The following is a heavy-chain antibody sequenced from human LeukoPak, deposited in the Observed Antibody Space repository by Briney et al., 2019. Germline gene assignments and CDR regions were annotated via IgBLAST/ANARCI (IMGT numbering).Heavy chain of an antibody. D-gene: IGHD3-22*01. CDR1: GFTFSSYA. J-gene: IGHJ4*02. CDR2: ISSSSSYI. V-gene: IGHV3-21*01. Sequence: PGGSLRLSCAASGFTFSSYAMSWVRQAPGKGLEWVSSISSSSSYIYYADSVKGRFTISRDNAKNSLYLQMNSLRAEDTAVYYCARVSNYYDSSGFDYWGQGTLVTVSS. CDR3: ARVSNYYDSSGFDY.